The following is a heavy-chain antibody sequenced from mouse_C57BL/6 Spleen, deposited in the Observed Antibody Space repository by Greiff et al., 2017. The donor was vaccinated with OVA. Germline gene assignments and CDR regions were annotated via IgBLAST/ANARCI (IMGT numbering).Heavy chain of an antibody. J-gene: IGHJ1*03. CDR2: IHPNSGST. CDR1: GYTFTSYW. V-gene: IGHV1-64*01. Sequence: VQLQQPGAELVKPGASVKLSCKASGYTFTSYWMHWVKQRPGQGLEWIGMIHPNSGSTNYNEKFKGKATLTVDKSSSTAYLQLSSLTSEDSAVYYCARDYGSSYGYWGKGTTVTVSS. D-gene: IGHD1-1*01. CDR3: ARDYGSSYGY.